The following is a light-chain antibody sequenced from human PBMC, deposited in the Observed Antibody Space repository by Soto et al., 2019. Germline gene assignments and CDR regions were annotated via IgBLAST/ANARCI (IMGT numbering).Light chain of an antibody. CDR2: AAS. J-gene: IGKJ4*01. Sequence: DIQMTQSPSSLSASVGDRVTITCRASQSLGTYLNWYQHKPGKAPKIIIYAASFLQPGVPSGFSGSGSGTEFTLTISSLQPEDFATYYCQPYNNWPLTFGGGTKVEIK. CDR1: QSLGTY. V-gene: IGKV1-39*01. CDR3: QPYNNWPLT.